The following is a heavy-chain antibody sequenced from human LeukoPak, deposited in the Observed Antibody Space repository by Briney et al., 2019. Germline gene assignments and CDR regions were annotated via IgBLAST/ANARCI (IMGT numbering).Heavy chain of an antibody. CDR3: ARDSGFMVRGVIVY. D-gene: IGHD3-10*01. CDR2: ISYDGSNK. Sequence: GGSLRLSCAASGFTFSSYGMHWVRQAPGKGLEWVAVISYDGSNKYYADSVKGRFTISRDNSKNTLYLQMNSLRAEDTAVYYCARDSGFMVRGVIVYWGQGTLVTVSS. V-gene: IGHV3-30*03. CDR1: GFTFSSYG. J-gene: IGHJ4*02.